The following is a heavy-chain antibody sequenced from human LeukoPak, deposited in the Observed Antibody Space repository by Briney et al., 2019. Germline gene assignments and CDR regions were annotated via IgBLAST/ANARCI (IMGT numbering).Heavy chain of an antibody. CDR3: ARDPVVVTAAYYYYGMDV. D-gene: IGHD2-21*02. V-gene: IGHV1-46*01. CDR1: GYTFTSYY. Sequence: ASVKVSCKASGYTFTSYYMNWVRQAPGQGLEWMGIINPSGGSTTYAQKFQGRVTMTRDMSTSTVYLELSSLRSEDTAVYYCARDPVVVTAAYYYYGMDVWGQGTRSPSP. CDR2: INPSGGST. J-gene: IGHJ6*02.